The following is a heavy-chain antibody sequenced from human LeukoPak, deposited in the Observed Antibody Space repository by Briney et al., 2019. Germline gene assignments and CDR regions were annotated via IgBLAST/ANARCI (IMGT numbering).Heavy chain of an antibody. V-gene: IGHV3-48*01. CDR3: ARGDTYYDISFDY. J-gene: IGHJ4*02. CDR1: GFTFSSYS. CDR2: ISSSSSTI. Sequence: PGGSLRLSCAASGFTFSSYSMNWVRQAPGKGLEWVSYISSSSSTIYYADSVKGRFTISRDNAKNSLYLQMNSLRVEDTAVYYCARGDTYYDISFDYWGQGTLVTVSS. D-gene: IGHD3-9*01.